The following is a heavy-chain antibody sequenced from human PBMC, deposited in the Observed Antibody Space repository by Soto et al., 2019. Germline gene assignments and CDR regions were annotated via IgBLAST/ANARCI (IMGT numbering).Heavy chain of an antibody. D-gene: IGHD3-22*01. CDR2: ISGSGGST. J-gene: IGHJ4*02. V-gene: IGHV3-23*01. Sequence: EVQLLESGGGLVQPGGSLRLSCAASGFTFSSYAMSWVRQAPGKGLEWVSAISGSGGSTYYADSVKGRFTISRDNSKNTLYLQMNGLRAEDTAVYYCAKGGRITMIVVVITTTDYWGQGTLVTVSS. CDR3: AKGGRITMIVVVITTTDY. CDR1: GFTFSSYA.